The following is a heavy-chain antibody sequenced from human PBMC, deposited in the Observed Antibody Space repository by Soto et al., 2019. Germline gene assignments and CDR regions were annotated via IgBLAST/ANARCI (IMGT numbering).Heavy chain of an antibody. J-gene: IGHJ4*02. V-gene: IGHV3-73*01. CDR2: IRSKANSYAT. CDR1: GFTFSGSA. Sequence: GGSLRLSCAASGFTFSGSAMHWVRQASGKGLEWVGRIRSKANSYATAYAASVKGRFTISRDDSKNTAYLQMSSLKTEDTAVYYCTRLPGIAADGLDYWGQGTLVTVSS. D-gene: IGHD6-13*01. CDR3: TRLPGIAADGLDY.